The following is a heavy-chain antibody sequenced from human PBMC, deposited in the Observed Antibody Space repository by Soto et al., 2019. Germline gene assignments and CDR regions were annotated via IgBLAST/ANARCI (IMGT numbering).Heavy chain of an antibody. Sequence: PGESLKISCKGSGYSFTSYWIGWVRQMPGKGLEWMGIIYPGDSDTRYSPSFQGQVTISADKSISTAYLQWSSLKASDTAMYYCASHDYSNPYYYYGMDVWGQGTTVTVSS. V-gene: IGHV5-51*01. D-gene: IGHD4-4*01. CDR3: ASHDYSNPYYYYGMDV. J-gene: IGHJ6*02. CDR2: IYPGDSDT. CDR1: GYSFTSYW.